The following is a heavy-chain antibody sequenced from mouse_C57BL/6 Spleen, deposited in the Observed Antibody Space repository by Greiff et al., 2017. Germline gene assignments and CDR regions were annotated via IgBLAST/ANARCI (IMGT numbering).Heavy chain of an antibody. J-gene: IGHJ4*01. D-gene: IGHD1-1*01. CDR3: YYYGSSYYARDY. Sequence: VQLQQSGAELVKPGASVKISCKASGYAFSSYWLNWVKQRPGKGLEWIGQISPGDGDTNYNGKFKGRVTLAADKSSSAAYMHLSSLTSEYSAVYFCYYYGSSYYARDYWGQGTSVTVSS. V-gene: IGHV1-80*01. CDR1: GYAFSSYW. CDR2: ISPGDGDT.